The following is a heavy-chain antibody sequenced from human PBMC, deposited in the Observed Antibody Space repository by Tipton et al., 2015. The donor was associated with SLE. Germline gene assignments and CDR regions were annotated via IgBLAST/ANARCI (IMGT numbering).Heavy chain of an antibody. Sequence: SLRLSCAASGFTFSSYWMHWVRQAPGKGLVWVSRINSDGSSTSYADSVKGRFTISRDNAKNTLYLQMNSLRAEDTAVYYCAFNNYYYYYGMDVWGQGTTVTVSS. J-gene: IGHJ6*02. V-gene: IGHV3-74*01. CDR2: INSDGSST. CDR3: AFNNYYYYYGMDV. CDR1: GFTFSSYW.